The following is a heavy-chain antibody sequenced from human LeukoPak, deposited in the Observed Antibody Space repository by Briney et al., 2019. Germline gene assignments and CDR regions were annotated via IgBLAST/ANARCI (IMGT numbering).Heavy chain of an antibody. CDR1: GFTFSDYI. Sequence: PGGSLRLSCAASGFTFSDYIMNWVRQAPGKGLEWVSYISSSSNYIYYADSVKGRFTISRDNAKNSLYLQMNSLRAEDTAVYYCARYGSGSYSFGMDVWGQGTTVTVSS. CDR2: ISSSSNYI. V-gene: IGHV3-21*01. CDR3: ARYGSGSYSFGMDV. D-gene: IGHD3-10*01. J-gene: IGHJ6*02.